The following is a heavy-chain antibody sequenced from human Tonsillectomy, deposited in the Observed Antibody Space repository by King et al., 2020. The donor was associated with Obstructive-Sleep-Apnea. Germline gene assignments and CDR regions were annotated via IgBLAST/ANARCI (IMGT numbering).Heavy chain of an antibody. J-gene: IGHJ6*02. CDR3: AKALSCGSPSCPPLCKFGMDV. D-gene: IGHD2-15*01. Sequence: VQLVESGGGVVQPGRSLRLSCAASGITFSNYGMHWVRQAPGKGLEWVAFIRYDGSNEYYADSLMGRFTVSRDNSKNTLYLQVNSLRSEDTDVYFCAKALSCGSPSCPPLCKFGMDVWGQGTPVTVSS. V-gene: IGHV3-30*02. CDR2: IRYDGSNE. CDR1: GITFSNYG.